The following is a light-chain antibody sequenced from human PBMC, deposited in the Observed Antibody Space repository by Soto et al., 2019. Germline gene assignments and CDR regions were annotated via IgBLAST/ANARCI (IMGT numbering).Light chain of an antibody. Sequence: QSVLTQPPSVSAAPGQKVTISCSGSSSNVGNNFVSWYQHLPGTAPRLLMSENNKRPSGIPDRFSGSKSSTSATLDITGLQTGEEADYYGGTGDSSLSYYVFGTGTRVTAL. CDR1: SSNVGNNF. V-gene: IGLV1-51*01. J-gene: IGLJ1*01. CDR2: ENN. CDR3: GTGDSSLSYYV.